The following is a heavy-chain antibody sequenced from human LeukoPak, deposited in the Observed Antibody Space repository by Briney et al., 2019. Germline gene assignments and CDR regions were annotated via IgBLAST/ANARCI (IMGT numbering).Heavy chain of an antibody. CDR3: VRDPKFYGDNDY. Sequence: GGSLRLSCAASGFTFDAYGMTWVRQAPGKGLEWVSNINWNGGSTGYADSVKGRFTISRDNSNYTLYLQMNSLTAEDTAVYYCVRDPKFYGDNDYWGQGTLVTVSS. CDR1: GFTFDAYG. J-gene: IGHJ4*02. CDR2: INWNGGST. V-gene: IGHV3-20*04. D-gene: IGHD4-17*01.